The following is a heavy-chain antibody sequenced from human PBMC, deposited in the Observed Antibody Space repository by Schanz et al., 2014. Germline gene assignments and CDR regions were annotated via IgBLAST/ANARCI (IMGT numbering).Heavy chain of an antibody. V-gene: IGHV4-59*08. Sequence: QVQLQESGPGLVKPSETLSLMCTVSGGSMDTHYWGWIRQPPGKGLEWIAFIYSSGIANYNPSLESRATISVDPSKTQFSLRLPAVPAADTATYYCARRVVPATMGLYFDLWGQGTLVTVSS. J-gene: IGHJ4*02. CDR3: ARRVVPATMGLYFDL. D-gene: IGHD2-21*01. CDR2: IYSSGIA. CDR1: GGSMDTHY.